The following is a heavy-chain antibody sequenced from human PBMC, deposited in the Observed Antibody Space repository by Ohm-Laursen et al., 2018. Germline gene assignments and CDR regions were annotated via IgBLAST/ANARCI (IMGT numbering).Heavy chain of an antibody. Sequence: SLRLSCAASGFTVSSNYMSWVRQAPGKGLEWVSVIYSGGSTYYADSVKGRFTISRDNSKNTLYLQMNSLRAEDTAVYYCARDVSGIVGAMDYWGQGTLVTVSS. V-gene: IGHV3-66*01. D-gene: IGHD1-26*01. CDR1: GFTVSSNY. J-gene: IGHJ4*02. CDR3: ARDVSGIVGAMDY. CDR2: IYSGGST.